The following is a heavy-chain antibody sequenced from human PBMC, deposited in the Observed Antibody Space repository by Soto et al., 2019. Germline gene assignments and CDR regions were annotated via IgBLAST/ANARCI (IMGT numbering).Heavy chain of an antibody. V-gene: IGHV1-3*05. CDR2: INAGNGNT. J-gene: IGHJ4*02. CDR1: GYTCTSYA. CDR3: ARSIVVVTTLAY. D-gene: IGHD2-21*02. Sequence: QVQLVQSGAEEKKPGASVKVSCKASGYTCTSYAMHWVRQAPGQRLEWMGWINAGNGNTKYAQKFQGRVTITRDTSASTADMELSSLRSEDTAVYYCARSIVVVTTLAYWGQGTLVTVSS.